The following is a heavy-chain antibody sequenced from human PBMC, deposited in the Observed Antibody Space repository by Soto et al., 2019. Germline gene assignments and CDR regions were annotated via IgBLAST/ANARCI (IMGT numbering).Heavy chain of an antibody. CDR2: INADNGNT. V-gene: IGHV1-3*01. Sequence: QVQLVQSGAEVKKPGASVKVSCKASGYTFTSYAMHWVRQAPGQRLEWMEWINADNGNTKYSQKFQGRVTITRDASASTAYVELSSLRSEVTAVYYSARNLQSDYWGQGTLVTFSA. CDR3: ARNLQSDY. J-gene: IGHJ4*02. CDR1: GYTFTSYA.